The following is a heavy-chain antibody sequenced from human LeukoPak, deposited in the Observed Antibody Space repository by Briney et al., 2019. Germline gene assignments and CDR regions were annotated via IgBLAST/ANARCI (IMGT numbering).Heavy chain of an antibody. CDR3: ARLFDGSGSSYYYYYYMDV. J-gene: IGHJ6*03. CDR2: IYSGGST. D-gene: IGHD3-10*01. V-gene: IGHV3-66*04. CDR1: GFTVSSNY. Sequence: GGSLRLSCAASGFTVSSNYMSWVRQAPGKGLEWVSFIYSGGSTYYADSVKGRFTISRDNSKNTLYLQMNSLRAEDTAVYYCARLFDGSGSSYYYYYYMDVWGKGTTVTISS.